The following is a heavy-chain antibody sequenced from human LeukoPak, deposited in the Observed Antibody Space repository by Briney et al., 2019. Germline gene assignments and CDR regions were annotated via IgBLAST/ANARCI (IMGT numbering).Heavy chain of an antibody. V-gene: IGHV1-46*01. Sequence: GASVKVSCKASGYSFTSHYMHWVRQAPGQGLEWMGLINPSGGGTSYAQKFQGRLTMTRDTSTTTVYMELSSLRSEDTAMYYCAREIGPRQLHLWGSAFDYWGQGTLVTVSS. D-gene: IGHD5-18*01. J-gene: IGHJ4*02. CDR2: INPSGGGT. CDR3: AREIGPRQLHLWGSAFDY. CDR1: GYSFTSHY.